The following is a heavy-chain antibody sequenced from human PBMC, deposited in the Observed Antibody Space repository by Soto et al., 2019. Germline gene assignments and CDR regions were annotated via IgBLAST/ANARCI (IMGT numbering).Heavy chain of an antibody. CDR1: GFDFNNYW. CDR3: ARDQTTGDWFDA. V-gene: IGHV3-74*03. D-gene: IGHD4-17*01. CDR2: INGDGSDT. Sequence: GGSLRLSCGASGFDFNNYWMHWVRQDPGKGLVWVSRINGDGSDTKYADSVKGRFTISRDNAKNTVYLQMNSLRAEDTAVYYCARDQTTGDWFDAWGQGTLVT. J-gene: IGHJ5*02.